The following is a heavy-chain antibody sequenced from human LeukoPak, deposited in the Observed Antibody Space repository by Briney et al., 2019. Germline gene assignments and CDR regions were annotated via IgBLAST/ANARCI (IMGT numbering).Heavy chain of an antibody. CDR3: ARDLYGSGSWATDY. Sequence: GGSLRLSCAASGFIFDDYTMHWVRQAPGKGLEWVAVISYDGSNKYYADSVKGRFTISRDNSKNTLYLQMNSLRAEDTTVYYCARDLYGSGSWATDYWGQGTLVTVSS. D-gene: IGHD3-10*01. CDR1: GFIFDDYT. CDR2: ISYDGSNK. V-gene: IGHV3-30*04. J-gene: IGHJ4*02.